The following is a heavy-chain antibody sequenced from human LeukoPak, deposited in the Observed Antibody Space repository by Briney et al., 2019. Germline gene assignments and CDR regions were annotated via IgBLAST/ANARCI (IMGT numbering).Heavy chain of an antibody. D-gene: IGHD4-23*01. CDR1: GFTFSDYC. CDR3: ARDRQSTVVTPGFDY. CDR2: ISSSGSTI. V-gene: IGHV3-11*04. J-gene: IGHJ4*02. Sequence: GGSLRLSCAASGFTFSDYCMSWIRQAPGKGLEWVSYISSSGSTIYYADSVKGRFTISRDNAKNSLYLQMNSLRAEDTAVYYCARDRQSTVVTPGFDYWGQGTLVTVSS.